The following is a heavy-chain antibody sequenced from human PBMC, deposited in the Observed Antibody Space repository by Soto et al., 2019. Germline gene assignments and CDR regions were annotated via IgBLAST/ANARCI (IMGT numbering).Heavy chain of an antibody. J-gene: IGHJ4*02. Sequence: GGSLRLSCAATGFTLRKYAINWVPQAPGKGLEWVSVISDIGTTHYTDSVKGRFTVSRDISKNTLYLEMSTLRAEDTAVYFCVKGGSSSSAFDGWGRGTRVTVSS. CDR3: VKGGSSSSAFDG. CDR1: GFTLRKYA. V-gene: IGHV3-23*01. D-gene: IGHD2-2*01. CDR2: ISDIGTT.